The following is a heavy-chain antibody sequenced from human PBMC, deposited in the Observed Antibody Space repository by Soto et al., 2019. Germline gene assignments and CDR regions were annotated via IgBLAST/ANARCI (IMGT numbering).Heavy chain of an antibody. V-gene: IGHV4-59*01. CDR1: GRSMSSNY. CDR3: ASSRLSIYFDP. D-gene: IGHD6-19*01. CDR2: VFSGVT. J-gene: IGHJ4*02. Sequence: SETMSLTCSVSGRSMSSNYWSWIRQSPDNGREWLGYVFSGVTHYIPSLESQVSMSVETPKSQFSLKFTSVTAADTAVYYCASSRLSIYFDPWGQGIQVTVSS.